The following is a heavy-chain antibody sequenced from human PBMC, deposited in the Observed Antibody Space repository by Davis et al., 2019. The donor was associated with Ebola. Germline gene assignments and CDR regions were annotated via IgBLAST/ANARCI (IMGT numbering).Heavy chain of an antibody. CDR3: ARGTPVTMIVVALYYFDY. J-gene: IGHJ4*02. V-gene: IGHV1-8*01. CDR1: GYTFTSYD. CDR2: MNPHSGNT. Sequence: ASVKVSCKASGYTFTSYDINWVRQAPGQGLEWMGWMNPHSGNTGYAQKFQGRVTMTRDTSISTAYMELSRLRSDDTAVYYCARGTPVTMIVVALYYFDYWGQGTLVTVSS. D-gene: IGHD3-22*01.